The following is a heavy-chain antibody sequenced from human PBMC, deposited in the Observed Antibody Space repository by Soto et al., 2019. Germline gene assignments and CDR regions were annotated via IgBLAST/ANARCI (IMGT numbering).Heavy chain of an antibody. Sequence: TLSLTCAVSGGYIRSGGYSWSWIRQPPGKGLEWIGYIYHSGSTYYNPSLKPRVSISVDRSKNQFSLKLKSVTETDTAVYYCARVKVGDLFRFNWFFDLWGRGTLVTVSS. CDR3: ARVKVGDLFRFNWFFDL. D-gene: IGHD3-3*01. V-gene: IGHV4-30-2*01. J-gene: IGHJ2*01. CDR2: IYHSGST. CDR1: GGYIRSGGYS.